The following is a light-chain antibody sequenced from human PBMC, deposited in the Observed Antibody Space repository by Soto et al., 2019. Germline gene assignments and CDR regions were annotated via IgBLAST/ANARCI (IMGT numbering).Light chain of an antibody. Sequence: QSALTQPASVSGSPGQSITISCTGTSSDIGGHNYVSWYQHHPGKAPKLIIYEVSDRPSGISDRFSASTSGNTASLTISGVQAEDEADYYCSSYTSSSTWVFGGGTQLTVL. V-gene: IGLV2-14*01. CDR2: EVS. CDR1: SSDIGGHNY. CDR3: SSYTSSSTWV. J-gene: IGLJ7*01.